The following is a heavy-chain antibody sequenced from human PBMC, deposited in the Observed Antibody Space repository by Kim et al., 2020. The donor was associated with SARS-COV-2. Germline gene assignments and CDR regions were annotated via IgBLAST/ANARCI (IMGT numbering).Heavy chain of an antibody. D-gene: IGHD3-16*01. CDR2: GGST. CDR3: VKWGIWAY. J-gene: IGHJ4*02. Sequence: GGSTYYADSVKGRFTISRDNSKNTLYLQMSSLRAEDTAVYYCVKWGIWAYWGQGTLVTVSS. V-gene: IGHV3-64D*09.